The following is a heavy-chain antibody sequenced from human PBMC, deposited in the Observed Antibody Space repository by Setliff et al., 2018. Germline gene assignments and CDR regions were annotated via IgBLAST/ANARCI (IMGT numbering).Heavy chain of an antibody. CDR3: ARERGIAVAGSDYYGMDV. V-gene: IGHV1-8*01. CDR1: GSTFTSYD. Sequence: GASVKVSCKASGSTFTSYDINWVRQATGQGLEWMGWMNPNSGNTGYAQKLQGRVTMTTDKSTRTAYMELRSLRSDDTAVYYCARERGIAVAGSDYYGMDVWGQATTVTVSS. J-gene: IGHJ6*02. CDR2: MNPNSGNT. D-gene: IGHD6-19*01.